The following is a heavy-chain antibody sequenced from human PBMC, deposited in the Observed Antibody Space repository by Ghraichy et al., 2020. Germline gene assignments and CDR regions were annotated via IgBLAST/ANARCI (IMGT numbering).Heavy chain of an antibody. CDR2: ISSSGSTI. CDR3: ARVGNWNYALDY. Sequence: GESLNISSAASGFTFSSYEMNWVRQAPGKGLEWVSYISSSGSTIYYADSVKGRFTISRDNAKNSLYLQMNSLRAEDTAVYYCARVGNWNYALDYWGQGTLVTVSS. CDR1: GFTFSSYE. V-gene: IGHV3-48*03. J-gene: IGHJ4*02. D-gene: IGHD1-7*01.